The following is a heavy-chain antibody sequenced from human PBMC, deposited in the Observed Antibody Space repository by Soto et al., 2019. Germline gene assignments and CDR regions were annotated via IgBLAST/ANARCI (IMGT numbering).Heavy chain of an antibody. V-gene: IGHV3-23*01. D-gene: IGHD2-15*01. J-gene: IGHJ4*02. CDR3: AKVPRYCSGGSCFGGYFDY. CDR2: ISGSGGNT. CDR1: GFTFSSYA. Sequence: GGSLRLSCAASGFTFSSYAMSWVRQAPGNGLEWVSAISGSGGNTYYSDSVKGRFTISRDNSKNTLYLQMNSLRAEDTAVYYCAKVPRYCSGGSCFGGYFDYWGQGSLVTVS.